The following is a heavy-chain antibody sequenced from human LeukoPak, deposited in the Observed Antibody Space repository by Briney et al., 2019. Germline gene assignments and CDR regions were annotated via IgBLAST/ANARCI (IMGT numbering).Heavy chain of an antibody. CDR1: GFTFSSYA. CDR3: AGDYVSGSFGP. J-gene: IGHJ5*02. Sequence: GGSLRLSCAASGFTFSSYAMHWVRQAPGKGLEWVAVISYDGSNKYYADSVKGRFTISRDNAKNTVYLQMNSLRAEDTAVYYCAGDYVSGSFGPWGQGTLVTVSS. D-gene: IGHD3-10*01. V-gene: IGHV3-30*04. CDR2: ISYDGSNK.